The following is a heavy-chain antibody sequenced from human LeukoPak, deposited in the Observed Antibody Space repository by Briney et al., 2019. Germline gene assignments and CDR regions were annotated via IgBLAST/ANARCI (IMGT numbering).Heavy chain of an antibody. CDR2: ISYDGSNK. Sequence: PGGSLRLSCAASGFTFSSYAMHWVRQAPGKGLEWVAVISYDGSNKYYADSVKGRFTISRDNAKNSLYLQMNSLRAEDMALYYCAKGGGGDYGGRHWYFDLWGRGTLVTVSS. D-gene: IGHD4-17*01. V-gene: IGHV3-30*04. CDR1: GFTFSSYA. J-gene: IGHJ2*01. CDR3: AKGGGGDYGGRHWYFDL.